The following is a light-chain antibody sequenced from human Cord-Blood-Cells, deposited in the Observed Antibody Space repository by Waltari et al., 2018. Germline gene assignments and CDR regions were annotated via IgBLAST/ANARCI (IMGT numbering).Light chain of an antibody. CDR3: QQYNSYST. V-gene: IGKV1-5*03. J-gene: IGKJ1*01. CDR1: QSISSW. CDR2: KAS. Sequence: DIQMTQSPSTLSASVGDRVTITCRASQSISSWLAWYQQKPGKAPKHLIYKASSLESWVPSRFSGSGSGTEFTLTIRSLQPDDFATYYCQQYNSYSTFGQGTKVEIK.